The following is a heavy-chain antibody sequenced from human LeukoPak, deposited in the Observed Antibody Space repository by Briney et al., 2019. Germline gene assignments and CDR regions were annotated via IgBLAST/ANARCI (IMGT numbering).Heavy chain of an antibody. D-gene: IGHD2-15*01. CDR1: GYTFTGYY. CDR3: ARGAHCSGGSCYSVCFDY. J-gene: IGHJ4*02. CDR2: INPNSGGT. Sequence: ASVKVSCKASGYTFTGYYMHWVRQAPGQGLEWMGWINPNSGGTNYAQKFQGRVTMTRDTSISTAYMELSRLRSDDTAVYYCARGAHCSGGSCYSVCFDYWGQGTLVTVSS. V-gene: IGHV1-2*02.